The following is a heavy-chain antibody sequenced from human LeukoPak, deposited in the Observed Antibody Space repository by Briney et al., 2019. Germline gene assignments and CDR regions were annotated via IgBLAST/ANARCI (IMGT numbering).Heavy chain of an antibody. CDR2: INPNSDGT. Sequence: ASVTVSFTASVYTFTVYYMHWVRQAPGQGHEWMGWINPNSDGTKYAQKFQGRVTMTRDTSISTAYMELSSLRSDDTAVYYCARDREQGSGWEKFDYWGQGTLVTVSS. J-gene: IGHJ4*02. CDR1: VYTFTVYY. D-gene: IGHD6-19*01. CDR3: ARDREQGSGWEKFDY. V-gene: IGHV1-2*02.